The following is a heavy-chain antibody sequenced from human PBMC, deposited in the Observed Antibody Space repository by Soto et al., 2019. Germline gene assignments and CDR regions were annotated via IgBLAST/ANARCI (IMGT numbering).Heavy chain of an antibody. J-gene: IGHJ5*02. D-gene: IGHD3-22*01. CDR2: IYYSGST. Sequence: SETLSLTCTVSGGSISSGNYYWSWIRQPPGKGMEWIGFIYYSGSTYYNPSLKSRFTISVDTSKNQFSLKLSSVTAADTAVYYFARVADDSSGYYYGEGWFDPWGQGTLVTVSS. CDR1: GGSISSGNYY. V-gene: IGHV4-30-4*01. CDR3: ARVADDSSGYYYGEGWFDP.